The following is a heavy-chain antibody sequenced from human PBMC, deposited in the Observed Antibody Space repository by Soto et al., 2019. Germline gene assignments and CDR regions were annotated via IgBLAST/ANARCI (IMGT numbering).Heavy chain of an antibody. Sequence: QVQLVQSGAEVKKPGASVMISCKASGYNLIAYGFIWVRQAPGQGLELLGWISAYTDNTNYPQKVQGRVTVTTDTSTSTTYMELTSLTSDDTAVYYCARGDVGYWGQGTLVTVSS. CDR1: GYNLIAYG. J-gene: IGHJ4*02. D-gene: IGHD1-26*01. CDR3: ARGDVGY. CDR2: ISAYTDNT. V-gene: IGHV1-18*04.